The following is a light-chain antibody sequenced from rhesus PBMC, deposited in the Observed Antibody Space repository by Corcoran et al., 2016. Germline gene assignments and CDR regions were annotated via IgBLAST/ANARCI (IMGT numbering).Light chain of an antibody. J-gene: IGKJ2*01. V-gene: IGKV1-22*01. CDR3: LQYSSSPYS. CDR1: QSISYW. CDR2: KAS. Sequence: DIQMTQSPSSLSASVGDTVTITCRASQSISYWLAWYQQNTGKVPNLLIDKASNLQSGVPSRFSGSGSGTDFTLTSSSLQPEDFATYYCLQYSSSPYSFGQGTKVEIK.